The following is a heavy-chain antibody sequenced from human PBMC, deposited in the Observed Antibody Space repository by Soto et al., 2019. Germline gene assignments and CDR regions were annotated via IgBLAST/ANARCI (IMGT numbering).Heavy chain of an antibody. V-gene: IGHV4-59*13. CDR3: ARQSWGLWFGYFDY. J-gene: IGHJ4*02. CDR1: GGSISSYY. Sequence: SETLSLTCTVSGGSISSYYWSWIRQPPGKGLEWIGYIYYNGTTNYNPSLKSRVTMSVGTSKNQFSLKLSSVTAADTAVYYCARQSWGLWFGYFDYWGQGTLVTVSS. D-gene: IGHD3-10*01. CDR2: IYYNGTT.